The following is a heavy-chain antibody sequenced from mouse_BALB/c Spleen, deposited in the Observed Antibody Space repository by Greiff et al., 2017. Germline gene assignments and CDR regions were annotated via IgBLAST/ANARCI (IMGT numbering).Heavy chain of an antibody. CDR1: GFNIKDTY. D-gene: IGHD1-1*01. CDR2: IDPANGNT. Sequence: EVKVEESGAELVKPGASVKLSCTASGFNIKDTYMHWVKQRPEQGLEWIGRIDPANGNTKYDPKFQGKATITADTSSNTAYLQLSSLTSEDTAVYYCASPLTTVDLFAYWGQGTLVTVSA. J-gene: IGHJ3*01. CDR3: ASPLTTVDLFAY. V-gene: IGHV14-3*02.